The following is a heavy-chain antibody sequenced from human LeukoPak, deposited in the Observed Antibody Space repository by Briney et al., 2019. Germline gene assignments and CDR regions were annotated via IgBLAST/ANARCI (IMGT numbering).Heavy chain of an antibody. D-gene: IGHD6-19*01. CDR1: GYTFTGYY. CDR2: IYPNSGGT. V-gene: IGHV1-2*02. CDR3: ARSEQFPYYMDV. Sequence: ASVKVSCKASGYTFTGYYMHWVRQAPGQGLEWMGWIYPNSGGTNYAQKFQGRVTMTRDTSISTAYMELSRLRSDDTAVYYCARSEQFPYYMDVWGKGTTVTVSS. J-gene: IGHJ6*03.